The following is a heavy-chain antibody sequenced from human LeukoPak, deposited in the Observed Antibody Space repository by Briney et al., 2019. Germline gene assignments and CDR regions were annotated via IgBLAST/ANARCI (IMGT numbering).Heavy chain of an antibody. CDR2: ISGDGGST. Sequence: GGSLRLSCAASGFTFDDYAMHWLRQAPGRGLEWVCVISGDGGSTYYAGSVKGRFTISRDNSKNSLYLQMNSLRTEDTALYYCAKGADPLTWRMMTVAGTRFDYWGQGTLVTVSS. CDR3: AKGADPLTWRMMTVAGTRFDY. V-gene: IGHV3-43*02. CDR1: GFTFDDYA. J-gene: IGHJ4*02. D-gene: IGHD6-19*01.